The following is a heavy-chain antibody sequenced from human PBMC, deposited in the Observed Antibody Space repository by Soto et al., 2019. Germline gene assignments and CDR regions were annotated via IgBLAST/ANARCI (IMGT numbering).Heavy chain of an antibody. CDR1: GGSISSGGYY. J-gene: IGHJ6*02. CDR2: IYYSGST. CDR3: ARVVVVTVATVGYYGMDV. V-gene: IGHV4-31*03. D-gene: IGHD2-2*01. Sequence: PSETLSLTCTVSGGSISSGGYYWSWIRQHPGKGLEWIGYIYYSGSTYYNPSLKSRVTIAVDTSKNQFSLKLSSVTAADTAVYYCARVVVVTVATVGYYGMDVWGQGTTVTVS.